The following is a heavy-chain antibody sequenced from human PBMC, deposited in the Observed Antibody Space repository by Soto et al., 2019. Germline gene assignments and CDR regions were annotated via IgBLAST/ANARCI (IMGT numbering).Heavy chain of an antibody. V-gene: IGHV1-2*02. J-gene: IGHJ4*02. CDR2: INPKSGGT. CDR1: GYTFSDYY. Sequence: ASVKVSCKTSGYTFSDYYIHWVRQAPGQGPEWLAWINPKSGGTNYAPLFRGRVTLTRDTSTSTVYMEIRGLRSDDTAVYYCVRPTATILYYFESWGQGTLVTVSS. CDR3: VRPTATILYYFES. D-gene: IGHD2-15*01.